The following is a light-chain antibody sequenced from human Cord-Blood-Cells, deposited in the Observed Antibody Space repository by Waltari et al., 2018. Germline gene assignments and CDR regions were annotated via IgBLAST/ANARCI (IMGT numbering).Light chain of an antibody. V-gene: IGLV2-11*01. Sequence: QSALTQPRSVSGSPGQSVTISCTGTSSAVGGYNYVPWYQQHPGKAPKLMIYDVSKRSSGVPDRFSGSKSGNTASLTISGLQAEDEADYYCCSYAGSYTYVFGTGTKVTVL. CDR1: SSAVGGYNY. CDR3: CSYAGSYTYV. CDR2: DVS. J-gene: IGLJ1*01.